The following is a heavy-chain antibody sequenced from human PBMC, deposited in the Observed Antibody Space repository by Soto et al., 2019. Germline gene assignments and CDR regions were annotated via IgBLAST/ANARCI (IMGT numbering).Heavy chain of an antibody. CDR1: GFTFSSYG. V-gene: IGHV3-33*01. CDR3: ARGSNWYWDDGSGYSGRYFDL. J-gene: IGHJ2*01. CDR2: IWYDGSKK. D-gene: IGHD3-22*01. Sequence: QVQLVESGGGVVQPGRSLRLSCAASGFTFSSYGMHWVRQAPGKGLEWVALIWYDGSKKYYADSVKGRFTISRDNCENMRYLQLKSLRAGERAGYYCARGSNWYWDDGSGYSGRYFDLWGRGTLVTVSS.